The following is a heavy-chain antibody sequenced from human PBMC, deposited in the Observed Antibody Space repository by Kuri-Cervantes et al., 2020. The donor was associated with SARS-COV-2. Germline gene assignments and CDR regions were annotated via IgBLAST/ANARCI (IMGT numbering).Heavy chain of an antibody. Sequence: ETLSLTCAASRFTFSSYWMHWVRQAPGKGLVWVSRINSDGSSTSYADSVKGRFTISRDNAKNTLYLQMNSLRAEDTAVYYCARVCSGGSCYRYWGQGTLVTVSS. CDR2: INSDGSST. D-gene: IGHD2-15*01. V-gene: IGHV3-74*01. CDR1: RFTFSSYW. CDR3: ARVCSGGSCYRY. J-gene: IGHJ4*02.